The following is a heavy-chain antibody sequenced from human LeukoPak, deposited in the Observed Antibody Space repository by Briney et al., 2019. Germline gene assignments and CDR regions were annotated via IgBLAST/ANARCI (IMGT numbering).Heavy chain of an antibody. V-gene: IGHV3-9*01. CDR3: AKDGYSGGLDY. Sequence: GGSLRLSCAASGFTFDDYAMHWVRQAPGKGLEWVSGISWNSGSIGYADSVKGRFTISRDNAKNSLYLQMNSLRAEDTALYYCAKDGYSGGLDYWGQGALVTVSS. CDR2: ISWNSGSI. CDR1: GFTFDDYA. J-gene: IGHJ4*02. D-gene: IGHD6-19*01.